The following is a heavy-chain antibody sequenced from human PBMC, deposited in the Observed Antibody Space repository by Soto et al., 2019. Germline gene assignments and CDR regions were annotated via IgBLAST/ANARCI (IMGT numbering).Heavy chain of an antibody. D-gene: IGHD2-21*02. CDR3: ARDGMTTGDT. CDR2: VFSSVSA. Sequence: PLQESGPGQVRPSETLSLTCIVSGVSVRSYTWSWVRQPANKGLEWIGRVFSSVSATYNPSLKSRVSISMDTPENRISLKLDSVTAADAGVYFCARDGMTTGDTWGPGTLVTVSS. V-gene: IGHV4-4*07. J-gene: IGHJ4*02. CDR1: GVSVRSYT.